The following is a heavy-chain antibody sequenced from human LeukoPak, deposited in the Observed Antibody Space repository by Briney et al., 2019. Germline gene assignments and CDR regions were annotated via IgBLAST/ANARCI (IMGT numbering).Heavy chain of an antibody. V-gene: IGHV1-2*06. J-gene: IGHJ4*02. CDR2: INPNSGDT. CDR1: GYTFTAYH. CDR3: ARDYCSSTSCLFDY. D-gene: IGHD2-2*01. Sequence: ASVRVSCKASGYTFTAYHMHWVRQAPGQGLEWMGRINPNSGDTNYAQKFQGRVTMTRDTSISTAYMELSRLRSDDTAVYYCARDYCSSTSCLFDYWGQGTLVSVSS.